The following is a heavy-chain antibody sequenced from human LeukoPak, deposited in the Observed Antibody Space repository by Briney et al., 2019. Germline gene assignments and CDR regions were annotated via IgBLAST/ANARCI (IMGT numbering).Heavy chain of an antibody. J-gene: IGHJ4*02. Sequence: GGSLRLSCAASGFTFSSYWMSWVRQAPGKGLEWVANIKQDGSEKYYVDSVKGRFTISRDNAKNSLYLQMNSLRAEDTAVYYCARARNTAMAPRFFNFDYWGQGTLVTVSS. CDR2: IKQDGSEK. CDR1: GFTFSSYW. V-gene: IGHV3-7*01. D-gene: IGHD5-18*01. CDR3: ARARNTAMAPRFFNFDY.